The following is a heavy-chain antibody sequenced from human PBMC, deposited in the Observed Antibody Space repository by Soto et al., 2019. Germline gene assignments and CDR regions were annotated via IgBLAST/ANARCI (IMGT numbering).Heavy chain of an antibody. CDR2: INSDASVS. D-gene: IGHD2-15*01. J-gene: IGHJ6*03. V-gene: IGHV3-74*01. CDR1: GFTFSNYW. Sequence: EVKLVESGGGLVQPGGSLRLSCAASGFTFSNYWMYWVRQAPGQGPVWVSRINSDASVSRYADSVKGRLTISSDNVKNTLYLQMDSLGVEVTAVYYCARGDCVGGSCYSLAGSFYYYMDVWGKGTTVSVFS. CDR3: ARGDCVGGSCYSLAGSFYYYMDV.